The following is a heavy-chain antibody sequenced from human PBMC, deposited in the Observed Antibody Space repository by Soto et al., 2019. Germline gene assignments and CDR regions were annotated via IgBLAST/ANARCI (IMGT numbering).Heavy chain of an antibody. J-gene: IGHJ4*02. D-gene: IGHD5-18*01. V-gene: IGHV3-21*01. CDR1: GFTFSSYS. Sequence: EVQLVESGGGLVKPGGSLRLSCAASGFTFSSYSMNWVRQAPGKGLEWVSSISSSSSYIYYADSVKGRFTISRDNAKNALYLQMNSLRAEYTAVYYCARVGGYSYNFDYWGQGTLVTVSS. CDR2: ISSSSSYI. CDR3: ARVGGYSYNFDY.